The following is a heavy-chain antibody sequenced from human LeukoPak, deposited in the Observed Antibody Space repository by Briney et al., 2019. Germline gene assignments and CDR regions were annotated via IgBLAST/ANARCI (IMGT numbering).Heavy chain of an antibody. J-gene: IGHJ4*02. V-gene: IGHV4-34*01. CDR1: GGSFSDYY. Sequence: SETLSLTCAVYGGSFSDYYWTWIRQPPGKGLEWIGEVNHSGSTNHNPSLESRVTISVDTSKNRFSLRLSSVTAADTAVYHCARSWNGDRGSYYLTYWGQGNMVTVSS. CDR3: ARSWNGDRGSYYLTY. CDR2: VNHSGST. D-gene: IGHD2/OR15-2a*01.